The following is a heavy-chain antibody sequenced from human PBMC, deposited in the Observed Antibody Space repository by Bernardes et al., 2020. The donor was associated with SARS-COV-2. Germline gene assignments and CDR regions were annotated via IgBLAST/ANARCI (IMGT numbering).Heavy chain of an antibody. Sequence: ASVKVSCKVSGYTLIELSMHWVRQAPGKGLEWMGGFDPEDCETIYAQKFQGRVTMTEDTSTDTAYMELSSLRSEDTAVYYCATAPGDLYRGWFDPWGQGTLVTVSS. J-gene: IGHJ5*02. V-gene: IGHV1-24*01. D-gene: IGHD2-2*02. CDR2: FDPEDCET. CDR1: GYTLIELS. CDR3: ATAPGDLYRGWFDP.